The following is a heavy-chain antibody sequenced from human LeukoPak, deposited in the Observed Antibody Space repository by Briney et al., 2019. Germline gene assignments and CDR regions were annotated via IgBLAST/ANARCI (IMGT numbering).Heavy chain of an antibody. CDR2: VGHSGAT. CDR1: GGSLNDYL. D-gene: IGHD3-10*01. V-gene: IGHV4-34*01. CDR3: ARELISSRAAFDT. Sequence: SETLSLTCAVYGGSLNDYLWSWIRQPPGQGLEWIGEVGHSGATTYNPSLKSRVTISVDTSKNQFSLKLTSVTAADTAVYYCARELISSRAAFDTWGQGTVVTVSS. J-gene: IGHJ3*02.